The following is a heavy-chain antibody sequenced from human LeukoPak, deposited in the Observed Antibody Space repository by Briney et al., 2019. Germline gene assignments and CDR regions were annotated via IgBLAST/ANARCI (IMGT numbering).Heavy chain of an antibody. CDR2: INPNSGGT. D-gene: IGHD3-10*01. CDR3: ARGNYGSGRRYGMDV. CDR1: GYTFTGYY. V-gene: IGHV1-2*02. J-gene: IGHJ6*02. Sequence: ASVKVSCKASGYTFTGYYMHWVRQAPGQGLGWMGWINPNSGGTNYAQKFQGRVTMTRDTSISTAYTELSRLRSDDTAVYYCARGNYGSGRRYGMDVWGQGTTVTVSS.